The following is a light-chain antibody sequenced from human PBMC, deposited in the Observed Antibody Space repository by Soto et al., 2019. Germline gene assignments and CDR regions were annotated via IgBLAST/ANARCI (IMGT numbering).Light chain of an antibody. Sequence: AIRMTQSPSSFSASTGDRVTITCRASQGISSYLAWYQQKPGKAPKLLIYAASTLQSGVPSRFSGSGSGTDFTLTTSCLQSEDFATDYCQQYYSYPHTFGQGTKLEIK. CDR1: QGISSY. J-gene: IGKJ2*01. V-gene: IGKV1-8*01. CDR3: QQYYSYPHT. CDR2: AAS.